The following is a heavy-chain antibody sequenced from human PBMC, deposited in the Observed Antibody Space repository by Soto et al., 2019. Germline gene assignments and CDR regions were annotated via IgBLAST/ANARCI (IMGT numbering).Heavy chain of an antibody. D-gene: IGHD2-15*01. Sequence: GGSLRRSCAASGFTFSSYSMHWVRQAPGKGLEWVAVISYAGSNKYYADSVKGRFTISRDNSKNTLYLQMNSLGAEDTAVYYCARESVVVAATQVIFNYYGMVVWGQGTTVTVSS. CDR1: GFTFSSYS. CDR3: ARESVVVAATQVIFNYYGMVV. V-gene: IGHV3-30-3*01. CDR2: ISYAGSNK. J-gene: IGHJ6*02.